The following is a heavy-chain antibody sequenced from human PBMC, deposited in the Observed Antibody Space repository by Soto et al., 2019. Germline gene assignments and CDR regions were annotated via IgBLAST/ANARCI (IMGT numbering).Heavy chain of an antibody. Sequence: QVQLVQSGAEVKKPGASVKVSCKASGYTFTSYAMHWVRQAPGQRLEWMGWINAGNGNTKYSQKFRGRVTITRDTSASTAYMELSSLRSEDTAVYYCARDPRAGIVGATTGGWFDPWGQGTLVTVSS. J-gene: IGHJ5*02. CDR3: ARDPRAGIVGATTGGWFDP. D-gene: IGHD1-26*01. CDR1: GYTFTSYA. V-gene: IGHV1-3*01. CDR2: INAGNGNT.